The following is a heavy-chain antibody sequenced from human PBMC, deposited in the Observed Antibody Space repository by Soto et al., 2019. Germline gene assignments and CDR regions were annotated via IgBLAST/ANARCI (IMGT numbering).Heavy chain of an antibody. CDR1: GYTFTSYY. CDR3: ARGRLTMTVVVTEAFDI. D-gene: IGHD3-22*01. V-gene: IGHV1-46*01. Sequence: ASVKVSCKASGYTFTSYYVHWVRQAPGQGLEWMAIINPSGGSTSYAQKFQDRVTTTRDTSTSTVYMELSSLRSEDTAVYYCARGRLTMTVVVTEAFDIWGQGTMVTVSS. CDR2: INPSGGST. J-gene: IGHJ3*02.